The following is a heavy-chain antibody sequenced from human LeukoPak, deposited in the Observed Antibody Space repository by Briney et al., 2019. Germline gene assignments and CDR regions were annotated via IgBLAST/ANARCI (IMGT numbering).Heavy chain of an antibody. J-gene: IGHJ4*02. V-gene: IGHV1-69*04. CDR3: AREYYYDSSGYYRD. Sequence: SVKVSCKASGGTFSSYAISWVRQAPGQGLEWMGRIIPIFGIANYAQKFQGRATITADKSTSTAYMELSSLSSEDTAVYYCAREYYYDSSGYYRDWGQGTLVTVSS. CDR2: IIPIFGIA. D-gene: IGHD3-22*01. CDR1: GGTFSSYA.